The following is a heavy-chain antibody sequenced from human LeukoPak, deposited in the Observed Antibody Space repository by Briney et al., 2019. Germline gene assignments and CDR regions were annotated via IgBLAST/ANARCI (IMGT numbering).Heavy chain of an antibody. CDR2: ISGSGGST. J-gene: IGHJ4*02. D-gene: IGHD4-23*01. CDR3: ANTLKLYGGNPHY. V-gene: IGHV3-23*01. Sequence: PGGSLRLSCAASGFAFNKYWMHWVRQTPGKGLEWVSAISGSGGSTYYADSVKGRFTISRDNSKNTLYLQMNSLRAEDTAVYYCANTLKLYGGNPHYWGQGTLVTVSS. CDR1: GFAFNKYW.